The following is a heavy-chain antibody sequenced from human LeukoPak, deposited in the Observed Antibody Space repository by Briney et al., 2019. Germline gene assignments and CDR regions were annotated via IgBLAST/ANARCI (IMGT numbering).Heavy chain of an antibody. Sequence: SVKVSCKASGYTFTSYVISCVRQAPGQGLEWMGRIIPILGIANYAQKFQGRVTITADKSTSTAYMELSSLRSEDTAVYYCASSVRGAGTTYPGYWGQGTLVTVSS. J-gene: IGHJ4*02. CDR2: IIPILGIA. CDR3: ASSVRGAGTTYPGY. D-gene: IGHD1-7*01. CDR1: GYTFTSYV. V-gene: IGHV1-69*04.